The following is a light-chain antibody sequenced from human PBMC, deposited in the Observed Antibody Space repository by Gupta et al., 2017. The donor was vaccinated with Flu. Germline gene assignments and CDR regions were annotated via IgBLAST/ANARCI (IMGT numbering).Light chain of an antibody. J-gene: IGLJ3*02. Sequence: YVLTQPPSVSVPPGQTARITCGGDNIGSKSVLWYQQKSGQAPVLVIYEDNQRPSGIPERFSGSNSGNTATLIIGRVEAGDEADYYGHLWDSSSDHGVFGGGTKVTVL. V-gene: IGLV3-21*02. CDR3: HLWDSSSDHGV. CDR1: NIGSKS. CDR2: EDN.